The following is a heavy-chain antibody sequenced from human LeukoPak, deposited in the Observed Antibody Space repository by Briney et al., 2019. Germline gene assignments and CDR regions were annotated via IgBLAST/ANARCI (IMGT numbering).Heavy chain of an antibody. J-gene: IGHJ4*02. V-gene: IGHV3-7*04. CDR3: ARTRKPNEYSGYN. CDR1: GFTFSSYW. CDR2: IKEDGSEK. D-gene: IGHD5-12*01. Sequence: PGGSLRLSCAASGFTFSSYWMSWVRQAPGKGLEWVANIKEDGSEKCYVDSVKGRFTIARDNAENSLYLQMDSPRVEDTAVYYCARTRKPNEYSGYNWGQGTLVTVSS.